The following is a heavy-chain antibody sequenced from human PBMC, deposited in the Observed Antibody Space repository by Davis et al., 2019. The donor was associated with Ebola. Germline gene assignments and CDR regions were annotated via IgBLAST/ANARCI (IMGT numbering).Heavy chain of an antibody. Sequence: MPSETLSLTCTVSGGSISSYYWGWIRQPPGKGLEWIGSIYYSGSTYYNPSLKSRVTISVDTSKNQFSLKLSSVTAADTAVYYCARYARYYYDSSGYYYVLGWFDPWGQGTLVTVSS. CDR2: IYYSGST. CDR1: GGSISSYY. CDR3: ARYARYYYDSSGYYYVLGWFDP. J-gene: IGHJ5*02. V-gene: IGHV4-39*01. D-gene: IGHD3-22*01.